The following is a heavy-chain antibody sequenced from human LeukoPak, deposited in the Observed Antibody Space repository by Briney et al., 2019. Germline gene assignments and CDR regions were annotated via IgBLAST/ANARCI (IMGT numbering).Heavy chain of an antibody. D-gene: IGHD4-23*01. CDR1: GYTFSSYD. CDR3: ARDYGGNSGWFEP. CDR2: MNPNSGDT. J-gene: IGHJ5*02. V-gene: IGHV1-8*03. Sequence: ASVTVSCKTSGYTFSSYDNNWVRQAAGQGLEWLGWMNPNSGDTGYAQTFQGRVSITRNTSISTFYMELSSLRSDDTAVYYCARDYGGNSGWFEPWGQGTLVTVSS.